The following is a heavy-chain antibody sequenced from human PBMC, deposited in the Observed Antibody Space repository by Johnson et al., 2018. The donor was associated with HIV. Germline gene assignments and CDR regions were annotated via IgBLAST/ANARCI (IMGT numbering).Heavy chain of an antibody. D-gene: IGHD1-26*01. J-gene: IGHJ3*02. Sequence: EQLVESGGGLVQPGGSLRLSCAASGFTFSSYDMHWVRQATGKGLEWVSAIGTAGDKYYPGSVKGRFTISRENAKNSLYLQMNSLRAGDTAVYYCARGIVGATYAFDIWGQGTMVTVSS. CDR1: GFTFSSYD. V-gene: IGHV3-13*01. CDR3: ARGIVGATYAFDI. CDR2: IGTAGDK.